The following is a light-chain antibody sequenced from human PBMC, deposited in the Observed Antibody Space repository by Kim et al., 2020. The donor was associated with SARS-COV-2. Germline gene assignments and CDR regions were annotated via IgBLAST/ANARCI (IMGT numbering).Light chain of an antibody. CDR1: QDISNY. Sequence: ASVGDRVTITCQASQDISNYLNWYRQKSGKGPELLIYDVSILQTGVPSRFSGSGSGTDFTFTISSLQPEDVATYYCQQYSDVPAIFGGGTKVEIK. J-gene: IGKJ4*01. V-gene: IGKV1-33*01. CDR2: DVS. CDR3: QQYSDVPAI.